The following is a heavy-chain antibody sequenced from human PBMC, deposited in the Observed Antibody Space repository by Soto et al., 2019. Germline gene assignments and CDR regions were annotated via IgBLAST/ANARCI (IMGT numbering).Heavy chain of an antibody. J-gene: IGHJ6*02. V-gene: IGHV3-30*18. CDR2: ISYDGNYK. CDR3: AKDYGDWTGLYYYGMDV. D-gene: IGHD4-17*01. CDR1: GFTFSNAW. Sequence: GGSLRLSCAASGFTFSNAWMSWVRQAPGKGLEWASSISYDGNYKYYADSVKGRFTISRDNSENTLYLQMNSLRAEDTAVYYCAKDYGDWTGLYYYGMDVWGQGTTVTVSS.